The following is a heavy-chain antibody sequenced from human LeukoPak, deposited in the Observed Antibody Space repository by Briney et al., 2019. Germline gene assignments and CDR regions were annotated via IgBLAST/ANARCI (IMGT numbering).Heavy chain of an antibody. V-gene: IGHV1-24*01. D-gene: IGHD3-10*01. Sequence: ASVKVSCKVSGYTLTELSMHWVRQAPGKGLEWMGGFDPEDGETIYAQKFQGRVTMTEDTSTDTAYMELSSLGSEDTAVYYCADLNTYYYGSGSSNWFDPWGQGTLVTVSS. CDR1: GYTLTELS. CDR2: FDPEDGET. CDR3: ADLNTYYYGSGSSNWFDP. J-gene: IGHJ5*02.